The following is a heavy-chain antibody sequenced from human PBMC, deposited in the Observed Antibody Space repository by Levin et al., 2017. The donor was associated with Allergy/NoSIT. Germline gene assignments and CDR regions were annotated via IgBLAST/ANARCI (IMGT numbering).Heavy chain of an antibody. Sequence: SETLSLTCAVSGGSISSSNWWSWVRQPPGKGLEWIGEIYHSGSTNYNPSLKSRVTISVDKSKNQFSLKLSSVTAADTAVYYCASSIAVAGSYFDYWGQGTLVTVSS. D-gene: IGHD6-19*01. CDR2: IYHSGST. J-gene: IGHJ4*02. V-gene: IGHV4-4*02. CDR1: GGSISSSNW. CDR3: ASSIAVAGSYFDY.